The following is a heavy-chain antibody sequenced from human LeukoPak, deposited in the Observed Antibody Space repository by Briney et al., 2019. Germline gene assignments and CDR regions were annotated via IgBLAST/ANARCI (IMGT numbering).Heavy chain of an antibody. CDR2: IWNDGSNK. Sequence: PGRSLRLSCAASRFTLSRYGMHWVRQAPAKGLEWVAVIWNDGSNKYYADSVKGRFTISRDNSKNTLYLQMNSLRAEDTAVYYCARIHSLYYYDSSGYGAFDIWGQGTMVTVCS. CDR3: ARIHSLYYYDSSGYGAFDI. J-gene: IGHJ3*02. D-gene: IGHD3-22*01. V-gene: IGHV3-33*01. CDR1: RFTLSRYG.